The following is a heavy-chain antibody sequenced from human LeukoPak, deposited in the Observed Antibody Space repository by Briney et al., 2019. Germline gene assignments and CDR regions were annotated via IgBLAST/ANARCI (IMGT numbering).Heavy chain of an antibody. Sequence: SVKVSCKASGGTFSNYAISWVRQAPGQGLEWMGRIIPILGIEKYAQKFQGRVTITADKSTSTAYMELSRLRSEDTAVYYCARDGLYSGSYHIDYWGQGTLVTVSS. D-gene: IGHD1-26*01. J-gene: IGHJ4*02. V-gene: IGHV1-69*04. CDR3: ARDGLYSGSYHIDY. CDR1: GGTFSNYA. CDR2: IIPILGIE.